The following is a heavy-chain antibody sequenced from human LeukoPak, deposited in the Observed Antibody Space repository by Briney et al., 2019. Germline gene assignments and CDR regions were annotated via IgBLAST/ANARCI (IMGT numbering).Heavy chain of an antibody. D-gene: IGHD3-10*01. Sequence: NPSETLSLTCAVYGGSFSGYYWSWIRQPPGKGLEWIGEINHSGSTNYNPSLKSRVTISVDTSKNQFSLKLSSVTAADTAVYYCARSSSYYYYYGMDVWGQGTTVTVSS. CDR1: GGSFSGYY. CDR3: ARSSSYYYYYGMDV. J-gene: IGHJ6*02. V-gene: IGHV4-34*01. CDR2: INHSGST.